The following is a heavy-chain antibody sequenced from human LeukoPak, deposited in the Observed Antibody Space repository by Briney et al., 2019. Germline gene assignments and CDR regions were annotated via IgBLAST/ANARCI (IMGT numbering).Heavy chain of an antibody. V-gene: IGHV4-34*01. CDR2: INHSGST. CDR3: ARGVVDYYYGMDV. D-gene: IGHD2-2*01. Sequence: PSETLSLTCAVYGGSFSGYYWSWIRQPPRKGLEWIGEINHSGSTNYNPSLKSRVTISVDTSKNQFSLKLSSVTAADTAVYYCARGVVDYYYGMDVWGQGTTVTVSS. CDR1: GGSFSGYY. J-gene: IGHJ6*02.